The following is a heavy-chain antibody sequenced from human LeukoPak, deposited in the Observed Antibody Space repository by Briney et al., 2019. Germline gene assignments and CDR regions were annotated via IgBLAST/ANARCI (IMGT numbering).Heavy chain of an antibody. CDR2: IYSGGST. CDR1: GFTVSSNY. Sequence: GGSLRLSCAASGFTVSSNYMSWVRQAPGKGLEWVSVIYSGGSTYYADSVKGRFTISRDNFKNTLYLQMNSLRAEDSAVYYCVREDSSGWHYFDYWGQGTLDTVSS. J-gene: IGHJ4*02. V-gene: IGHV3-66*01. D-gene: IGHD6-19*01. CDR3: VREDSSGWHYFDY.